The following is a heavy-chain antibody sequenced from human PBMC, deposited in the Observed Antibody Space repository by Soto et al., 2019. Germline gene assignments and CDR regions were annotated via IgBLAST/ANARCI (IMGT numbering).Heavy chain of an antibody. Sequence: PGGSLRLSCAASGFTFSSYAMSWVRQAPGKGLEWVSAISGSGGSTYYADSVKGRFTISRDNSKNTLYLQMNSLRAEDTAVYYCARSSGWPPRNFDYWGQGTLVTVSS. CDR2: ISGSGGST. D-gene: IGHD6-19*01. CDR1: GFTFSSYA. CDR3: ARSSGWPPRNFDY. J-gene: IGHJ4*02. V-gene: IGHV3-23*01.